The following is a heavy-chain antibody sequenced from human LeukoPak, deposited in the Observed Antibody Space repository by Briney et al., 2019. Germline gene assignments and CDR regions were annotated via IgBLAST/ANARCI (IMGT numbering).Heavy chain of an antibody. J-gene: IGHJ5*02. V-gene: IGHV3-21*01. D-gene: IGHD6-13*01. CDR3: ARAGGSSWLYNWFDP. CDR2: ISSSSSYI. CDR1: GFTFSSYS. Sequence: PGGSLRLSCAASGFTFSSYSMNWVRQAPGKGLEWVSSISSSSSYIYYADSVKGRFTISRDNAKNSLYLQMNSLRAEDTAVYYCARAGGSSWLYNWFDPWGQGTLVTVSS.